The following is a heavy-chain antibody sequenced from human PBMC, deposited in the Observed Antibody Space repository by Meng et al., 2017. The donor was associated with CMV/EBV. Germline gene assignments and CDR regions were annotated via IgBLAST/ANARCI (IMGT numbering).Heavy chain of an antibody. Sequence: GGSFSGYYWGWLRHPPGTGLGWVGEIDHSGSTNYNPSLKRRVTISVDTSKNQFSLKLSSVTAADTAVYYCARKGRSSWYLLAEYFQHRGQGTLVTVSS. J-gene: IGHJ1*01. CDR3: ARKGRSSWYLLAEYFQH. CDR2: IDHSGST. V-gene: IGHV4-34*01. D-gene: IGHD6-13*01. CDR1: GGSFSGYY.